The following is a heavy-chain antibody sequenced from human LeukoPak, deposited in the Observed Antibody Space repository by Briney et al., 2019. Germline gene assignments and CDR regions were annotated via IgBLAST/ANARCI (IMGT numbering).Heavy chain of an antibody. J-gene: IGHJ3*02. V-gene: IGHV4-61*02. Sequence: SETLSLTCTVSGGSISSSSYYWSWIRQPAGKGLEWIGRIYTSGSTNYNPSLKSRVTISVDTSKNQFSLKLSSVTAADTAVYYCARAWGLRDAFDIWGQGTMVTVSS. CDR3: ARAWGLRDAFDI. D-gene: IGHD7-27*01. CDR2: IYTSGST. CDR1: GGSISSSSYY.